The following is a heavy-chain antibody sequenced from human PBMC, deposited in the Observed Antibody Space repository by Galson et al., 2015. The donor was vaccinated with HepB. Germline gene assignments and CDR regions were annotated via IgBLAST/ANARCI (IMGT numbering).Heavy chain of an antibody. V-gene: IGHV1-18*01. Sequence: SVKVSCKASGYTFSRFSISWLRQAPGQGLEWMGWISSYDVNVRYAQKFQGRLTMTTDTSTSTAHLALRSLRSDDSAVYYWARGGLATIGGPTFDYWGQGTLVTVSS. CDR3: ARGGLATIGGPTFDY. CDR1: GYTFSRFS. D-gene: IGHD5-24*01. J-gene: IGHJ4*02. CDR2: ISSYDVNV.